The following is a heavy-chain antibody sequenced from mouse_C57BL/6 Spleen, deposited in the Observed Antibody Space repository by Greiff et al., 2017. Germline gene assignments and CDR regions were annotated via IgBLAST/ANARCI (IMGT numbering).Heavy chain of an antibody. CDR1: GYTFTSYW. J-gene: IGHJ2*01. CDR3: AATVVATEGYYFDY. V-gene: IGHV1-52*01. CDR2: IDPSDSET. D-gene: IGHD1-1*01. Sequence: VQLQQPGAELVRPGSSVKLSCKASGYTFTSYWMHWVKQRPIQGLEWIGNIDPSDSETHYNQKFKDKATLTVDKSSSTAYMQLSSLTSEDSAVYYCAATVVATEGYYFDYWGQGTTLTVSS.